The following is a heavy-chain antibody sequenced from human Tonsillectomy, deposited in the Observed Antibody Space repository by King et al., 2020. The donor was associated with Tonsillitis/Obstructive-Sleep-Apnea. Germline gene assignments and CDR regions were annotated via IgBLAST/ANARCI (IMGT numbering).Heavy chain of an antibody. V-gene: IGHV4-39*01. J-gene: IGHJ3*02. D-gene: IGHD5-24*01. CDR2: IDSGGNT. Sequence: QLQESGPGLVKPSETLSLICTVSGGSIKRGTSYWGWIRQPPGKGLEWIGSIDSGGNTDYNPSRKGRVTISIDTSKNQFSLNLSSVTAADTAVYYCARVEMATITTYAFDIWGQGTMVTVSS. CDR1: GGSIKRGTSY. CDR3: ARVEMATITTYAFDI.